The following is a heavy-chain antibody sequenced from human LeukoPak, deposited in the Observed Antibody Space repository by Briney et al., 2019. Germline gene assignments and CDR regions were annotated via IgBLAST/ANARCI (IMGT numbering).Heavy chain of an antibody. Sequence: SETLSLTCTVSGYSISSGYYWGWIRQPPGKGLEWIGSIYHSGSTYYNPSLKSRVTISVDTSKNQFSLKLGSVTAADTAVYYCARDRPGCSSTSCYHDYFDYWGQGTLVTVSS. CDR3: ARDRPGCSSTSCYHDYFDY. CDR1: GYSISSGYY. CDR2: IYHSGST. V-gene: IGHV4-38-2*02. D-gene: IGHD2-2*01. J-gene: IGHJ4*02.